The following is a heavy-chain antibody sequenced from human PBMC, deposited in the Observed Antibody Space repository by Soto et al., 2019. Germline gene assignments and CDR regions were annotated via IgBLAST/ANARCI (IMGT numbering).Heavy chain of an antibody. V-gene: IGHV3-74*01. J-gene: IGHJ6*04. Sequence: EVQLVESGGGLVQPGGSLRLSCAASGFTLSGRSMHWVRQAPGKGLVWVSGIDNAGTDSTYAVSVKGRFTSSRDNAKNMLYLQMNSLRVEATAVYYCARGWFGPDVWGKGTTVTVSS. CDR2: IDNAGTDS. D-gene: IGHD3-10*01. CDR3: ARGWFGPDV. CDR1: GFTLSGRS.